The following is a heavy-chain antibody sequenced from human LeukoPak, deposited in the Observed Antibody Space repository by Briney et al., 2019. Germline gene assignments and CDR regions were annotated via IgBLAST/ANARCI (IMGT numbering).Heavy chain of an antibody. Sequence: GGSLRLSCAASGFTFSTYAMHWVRQAPGKGLEWVAVISYDGSHKYYADSVKGRFTISRDNSKNTLYLQMNSLRVEDTAVYYCARDKLRGDSWFDPWGQGTLVTVSS. CDR2: ISYDGSHK. V-gene: IGHV3-30*03. J-gene: IGHJ5*02. D-gene: IGHD3-10*01. CDR3: ARDKLRGDSWFDP. CDR1: GFTFSTYA.